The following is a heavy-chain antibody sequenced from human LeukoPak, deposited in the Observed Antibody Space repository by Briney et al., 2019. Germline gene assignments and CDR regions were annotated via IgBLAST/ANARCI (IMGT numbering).Heavy chain of an antibody. D-gene: IGHD2-21*01. J-gene: IGHJ4*02. CDR1: GFTFSSYS. CDR3: ASQPAVIDLDY. Sequence: GGSLRLSCAASGFTFSSYSMNWVRQAPGKGLEWVSSISSSSSYIYYADSVKGRFTISRDNAKNSLYLQMNSLRVDDTAVYYCASQPAVIDLDYWGQGTLVTVSS. CDR2: ISSSSSYI. V-gene: IGHV3-21*01.